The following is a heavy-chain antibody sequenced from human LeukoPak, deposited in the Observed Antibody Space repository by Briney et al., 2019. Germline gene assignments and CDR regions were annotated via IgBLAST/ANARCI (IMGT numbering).Heavy chain of an antibody. V-gene: IGHV4-34*01. CDR3: ATGIAAADSFDY. CDR1: GGSFSGYY. J-gene: IGHJ4*02. CDR2: INHSGST. Sequence: SETLSLTCAVYGGSFSGYYWSWIRQPPGKGLEWIGEINHSGSTNYNPSLKSRVTISVDTSKNQFSLKLSSVTAADTAVYYCATGIAAADSFDYWGQGTLVTVSS. D-gene: IGHD6-13*01.